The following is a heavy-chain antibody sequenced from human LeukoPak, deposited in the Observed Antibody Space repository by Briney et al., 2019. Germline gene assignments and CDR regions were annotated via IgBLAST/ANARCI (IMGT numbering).Heavy chain of an antibody. D-gene: IGHD6-6*01. J-gene: IGHJ6*02. CDR1: GFTFSSYG. CDR2: ISYDGSNK. Sequence: GGSLRLSCAASGFTFSSYGMHWVRQAPGKGLEWVAVISYDGSNKYYADCVKGRFTISRDNSKNTLYLQMNSLRAEDTAVYYCAKGGGTRPLDVWGQGTTVTVSS. CDR3: AKGGGTRPLDV. V-gene: IGHV3-30*18.